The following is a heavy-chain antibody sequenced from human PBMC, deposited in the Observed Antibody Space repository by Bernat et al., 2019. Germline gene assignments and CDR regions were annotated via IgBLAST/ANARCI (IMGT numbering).Heavy chain of an antibody. V-gene: IGHV3-30*01. Sequence: VQLVESGGGLVQPGGSLRLSCAASGFTFSSYAMHWVRQAPGKGLEWVAVISYDGSNKYYADSVKGRFTISRDNSKNTLYLQMNSLRAEDTAVYYCARPRPTFMTTVTTFGFDYWGQGTLVTVSS. CDR3: ARPRPTFMTTVTTFGFDY. CDR2: ISYDGSNK. D-gene: IGHD4-17*01. CDR1: GFTFSSYA. J-gene: IGHJ4*02.